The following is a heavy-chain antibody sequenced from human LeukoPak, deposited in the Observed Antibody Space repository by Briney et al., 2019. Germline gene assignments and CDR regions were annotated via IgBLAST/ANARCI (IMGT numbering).Heavy chain of an antibody. V-gene: IGHV3-23*01. CDR3: AKDRVWFGELSY. CDR1: GFTFSSYA. D-gene: IGHD3-10*01. Sequence: GGSLRLSCAASGFTFSSYAMSWVRQAPGKGLEWVSGISGSGDNTYYADSVKGRFTISRDNSKNTLYVQVNSLGTEDTAAYYCAKDRVWFGELSYWGQGTLVTVSS. CDR2: ISGSGDNT. J-gene: IGHJ4*02.